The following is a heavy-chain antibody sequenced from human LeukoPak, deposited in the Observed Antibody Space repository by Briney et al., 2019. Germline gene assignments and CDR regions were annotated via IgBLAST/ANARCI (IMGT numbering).Heavy chain of an antibody. D-gene: IGHD3-22*01. V-gene: IGHV1-18*01. CDR3: ARDYYDNTSYLPFDY. CDR2: ISAYNGHT. Sequence: ASVKVSCKASGYTFNNYGISWVRQAPGQGLEWMGWISAYNGHTNHAQKLQDRVTMTTDTSTSTAYMELRSLRSDDTAVYYRARDYYDNTSYLPFDYWGQEPWSPSPQ. J-gene: IGHJ4*01. CDR1: GYTFNNYG.